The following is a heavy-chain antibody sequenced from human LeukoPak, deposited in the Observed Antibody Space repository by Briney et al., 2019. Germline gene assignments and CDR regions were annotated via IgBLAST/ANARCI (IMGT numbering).Heavy chain of an antibody. CDR1: GYPFTSFG. CDR2: ISGYNGKT. CDR3: ARDRVYDYSNPRGFDH. Sequence: ASVKVSCKASGYPFTSFGISWVRQAPGQGLEWMGWISGYNGKTNYAQNLQGRVTMTTDTSTSTAYMELGSLRPDDMAVYYCARDRVYDYSNPRGFDHWGQGTLVTVSS. J-gene: IGHJ4*02. V-gene: IGHV1-18*03. D-gene: IGHD4-11*01.